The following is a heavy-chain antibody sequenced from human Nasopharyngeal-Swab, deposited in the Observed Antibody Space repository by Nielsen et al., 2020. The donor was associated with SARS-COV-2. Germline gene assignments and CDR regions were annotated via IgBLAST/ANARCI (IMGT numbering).Heavy chain of an antibody. D-gene: IGHD3-3*02. J-gene: IGHJ4*02. CDR3: ATHLFYFDY. Sequence: WIRQPPGKGLEWVSGISGSDGSTYYADSVKGRFAISRDTSKNTLYLQMNSLRAEDTAAYYCATHLFYFDYWGQGTLVTVSS. CDR2: ISGSDGST. V-gene: IGHV3-23*01.